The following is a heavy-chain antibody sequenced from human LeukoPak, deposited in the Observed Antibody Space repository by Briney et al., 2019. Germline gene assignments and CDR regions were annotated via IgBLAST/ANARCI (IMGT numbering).Heavy chain of an antibody. J-gene: IGHJ3*02. V-gene: IGHV1-69*05. D-gene: IGHD3-16*01. Sequence: GASVKVSCKASGGTFSSYAISWVRQAPGQGLEWMGGIIPIFGTANYAQKLQGRVTMTTDTSTSTAYMELRSLRSDDTAVYYCAIYDTAAFDIWGQGTMVTVSS. CDR2: IIPIFGTA. CDR3: AIYDTAAFDI. CDR1: GGTFSSYA.